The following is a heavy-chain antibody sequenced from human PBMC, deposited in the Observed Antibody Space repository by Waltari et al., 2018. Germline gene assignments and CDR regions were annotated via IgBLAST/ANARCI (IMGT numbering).Heavy chain of an antibody. D-gene: IGHD6-13*01. Sequence: QVQLQESGPGLVKPSETLSLTCTVSGGSISSYYWSWIRQPPGKGLEWIGYIYYSGSTNYNPSLKSRVTISVDTSKNQFSLKLSSVTAADTAVYYCARVAAAGTFHYYYMDVWGKGTTVTVSS. V-gene: IGHV4-59*01. CDR3: ARVAAAGTFHYYYMDV. CDR2: IYYSGST. J-gene: IGHJ6*03. CDR1: GGSISSYY.